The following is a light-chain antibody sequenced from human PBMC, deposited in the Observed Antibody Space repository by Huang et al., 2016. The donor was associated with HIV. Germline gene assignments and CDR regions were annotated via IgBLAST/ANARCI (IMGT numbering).Light chain of an antibody. CDR2: EVS. V-gene: IGKV2D-29*01. Sequence: DIVMSQTPLSLSVTPGQPASISCNSSQSLLHSTGKTYLYWYLQRPGQPPQLLIYEVSNPVSGVPDMFSGSGSGTDFTLRISRVEAEDVGIYYCMQSVQFPPTFGQGTKVEIK. CDR3: MQSVQFPPT. J-gene: IGKJ1*01. CDR1: QSLLHSTGKTY.